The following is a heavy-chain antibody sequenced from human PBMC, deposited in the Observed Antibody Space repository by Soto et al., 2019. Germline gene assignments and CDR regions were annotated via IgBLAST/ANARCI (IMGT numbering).Heavy chain of an antibody. CDR3: AINRKVVHVPFEY. D-gene: IGHD2-15*01. Sequence: PSETLSLTCTFSVVSISSSSYYCGWVRQPPWKGLEWIGSIYYSGSTYYNPSLKSRVTISVDTSKNQFSLKLSSVTAADTAVYYCAINRKVVHVPFEYWGQGTLVIVSS. CDR2: IYYSGST. CDR1: VVSISSSSYY. V-gene: IGHV4-39*01. J-gene: IGHJ4*02.